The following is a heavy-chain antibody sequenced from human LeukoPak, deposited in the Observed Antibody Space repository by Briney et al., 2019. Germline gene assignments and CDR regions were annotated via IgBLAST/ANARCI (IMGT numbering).Heavy chain of an antibody. CDR3: ARGYYFDY. CDR2: INHSGST. J-gene: IGHJ4*02. Sequence: AETLSLTCAVYGGSFSGYYWSWIRQPPGKGLEWIGEINHSGSTNYNPSLKSRVTISVDTSKNQFSLKLSSVTAADTAVYYCARGYYFDYWGQGTLVTVSS. V-gene: IGHV4-34*01. CDR1: GGSFSGYY.